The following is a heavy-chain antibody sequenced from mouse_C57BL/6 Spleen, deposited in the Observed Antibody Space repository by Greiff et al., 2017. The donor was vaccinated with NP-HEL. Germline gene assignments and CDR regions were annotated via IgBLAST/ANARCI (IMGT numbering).Heavy chain of an antibody. V-gene: IGHV5-17*01. D-gene: IGHD1-1*01. CDR3: ARNYGRAMDY. Sequence: VQLKESGGGLVKPGGSLKLSCAASGFTFSDYGMHWVRQAPEKGLEWVAYISSGSSTIYYADTVKGRFTISRDNAKNTLFLQMTRLRSEDTAMYYCARNYGRAMDYWGQGTSVTVSS. J-gene: IGHJ4*01. CDR1: GFTFSDYG. CDR2: ISSGSSTI.